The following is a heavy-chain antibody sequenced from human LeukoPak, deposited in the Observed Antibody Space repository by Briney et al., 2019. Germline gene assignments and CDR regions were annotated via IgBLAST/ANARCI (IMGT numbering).Heavy chain of an antibody. CDR2: IYYSWCT. D-gene: IGHD3-10*01. CDR3: ARSLWFGDPPDAFDI. Sequence: SETLSLTCTVSGGSTSSSSYYWGWVREPPGKGLGWIGRIYYSWCTYYNPSPKSRVTISVDTSKNQFSLKLSSVTAADTAVYYCARSLWFGDPPDAFDIWGQGTMVTVSS. J-gene: IGHJ3*02. V-gene: IGHV4-39*07. CDR1: GGSTSSSSYY.